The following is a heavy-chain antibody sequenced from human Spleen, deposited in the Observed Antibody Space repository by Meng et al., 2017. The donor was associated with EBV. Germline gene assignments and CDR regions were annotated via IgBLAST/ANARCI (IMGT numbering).Heavy chain of an antibody. Sequence: QVQLQESGPGQVKPSETLSLTCTVSGGSVSRGSYYWSWIRQPPGKGLEWIGYIYHSGSTKYNPSLTSRVTISVDTSKNQFSLNLGSVTAADTAVYYCARDGYSSGIDYWGQGTLVTVSS. V-gene: IGHV4-61*01. CDR3: ARDGYSSGIDY. D-gene: IGHD6-19*01. J-gene: IGHJ4*02. CDR1: GGSVSRGSYY. CDR2: IYHSGST.